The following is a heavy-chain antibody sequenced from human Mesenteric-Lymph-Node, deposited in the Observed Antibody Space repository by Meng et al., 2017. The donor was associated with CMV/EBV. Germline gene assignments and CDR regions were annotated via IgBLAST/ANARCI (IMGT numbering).Heavy chain of an antibody. D-gene: IGHD3-16*01. CDR3: ARGLGDSGY. J-gene: IGHJ4*02. Sequence: SQTLSLTCAVYGGSFSDFYWTWIRQPPGKGLEWIGEINRSGRTNYNPSLKSRVTISVDTSKNQFSLKLSSVTAADTAVYYCARGLGDSGYWGQGTLVTVS. CDR1: GGSFSDFY. CDR2: INRSGRT. V-gene: IGHV4-34*01.